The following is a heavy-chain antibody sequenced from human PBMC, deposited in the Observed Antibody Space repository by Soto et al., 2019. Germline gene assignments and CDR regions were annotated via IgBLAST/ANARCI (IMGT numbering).Heavy chain of an antibody. J-gene: IGHJ3*02. D-gene: IGHD2-15*01. Sequence: EAQLVESGGGLVKPGGSLRLSCAASGFTFSNAWMSWVRQAPGKGLEWVGRIKSKTDGGTTDYAAPVKGRFTISRDDSKNTLYLQMNSLETEHTAVYYCTTGRGYCSGGSCTYGAFDIWGQGTMVTVSS. CDR3: TTGRGYCSGGSCTYGAFDI. CDR1: GFTFSNAW. CDR2: IKSKTDGGTT. V-gene: IGHV3-15*01.